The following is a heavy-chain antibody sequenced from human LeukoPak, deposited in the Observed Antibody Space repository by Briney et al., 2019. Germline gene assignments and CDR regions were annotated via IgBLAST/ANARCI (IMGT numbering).Heavy chain of an antibody. D-gene: IGHD2-2*01. J-gene: IGHJ4*02. Sequence: PSETLSLTCAVSGGSMRNYYWSWIRHPPGKRLERIGYTYDSGSSSYNPSLRSRVAISIDTSKNQFSLNLSSVTAADTAVYYCARGWASSWYYFDFWGQGTLVTVSS. CDR3: ARGWASSWYYFDF. CDR1: GGSMRNYY. V-gene: IGHV4-59*01. CDR2: TYDSGSS.